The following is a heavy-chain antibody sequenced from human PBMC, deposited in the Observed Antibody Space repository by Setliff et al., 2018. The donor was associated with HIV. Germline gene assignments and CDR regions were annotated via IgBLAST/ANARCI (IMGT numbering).Heavy chain of an antibody. V-gene: IGHV1-69*13. Sequence: SVKVSCKASGGTFSSYAISWVRQAPGQGLEWRGGIIPIFGTANYAQKFQGRVTITADESTSTAYMELSRLRSEDTAVYYCARVTTGTYYYDRAVWGKGATGSVCS. CDR2: IIPIFGTA. J-gene: IGHJ6*03. D-gene: IGHD1-7*01. CDR3: ARVTTGTYYYDRAV. CDR1: GGTFSSYA.